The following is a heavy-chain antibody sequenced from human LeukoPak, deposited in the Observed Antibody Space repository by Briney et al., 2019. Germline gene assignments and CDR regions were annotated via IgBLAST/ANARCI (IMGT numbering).Heavy chain of an antibody. CDR2: ISAYNDNT. CDR3: ARYILTGYYPDY. J-gene: IGHJ4*02. V-gene: IGHV1-18*01. D-gene: IGHD3-9*01. CDR1: GYTFTSYG. Sequence: ASVKVSCKASGYTFTSYGISWVRQAPGQGLEWMGWISAYNDNTNYAQKLQGRVTMTTDTSTSTAYMELRSLRSDDTAVYYCARYILTGYYPDYWGQGTLVTVSS.